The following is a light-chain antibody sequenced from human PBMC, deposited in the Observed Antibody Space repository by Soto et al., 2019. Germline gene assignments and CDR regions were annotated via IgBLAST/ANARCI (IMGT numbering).Light chain of an antibody. CDR1: SRDVGGYNY. Sequence: QSVLTQPASVSGSPGQSITISCTGTSRDVGGYNYVSWYQQHPGKAHKLMIYDVSNRPSGVSNRFSGSKSGNTASLTIFCLQAEDEADYYCSSYTSSSTLYVFGTGTKVTVL. V-gene: IGLV2-14*01. CDR3: SSYTSSSTLYV. J-gene: IGLJ1*01. CDR2: DVS.